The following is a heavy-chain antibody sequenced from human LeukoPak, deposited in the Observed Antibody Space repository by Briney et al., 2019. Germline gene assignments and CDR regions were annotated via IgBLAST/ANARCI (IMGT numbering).Heavy chain of an antibody. D-gene: IGHD3-16*01. CDR3: ANLITIGA. V-gene: IGHV3-23*01. Sequence: GGSLRLSCAASGFTFSSYAMSWVRQAPGKGLEWVSSISDSGGRTHYADSVKGRFTISRDNSKNMLYLQMNSLRAEDTAVYYCANLITIGAWGQGTLGTVSS. CDR1: GFTFSSYA. CDR2: ISDSGGRT. J-gene: IGHJ5*02.